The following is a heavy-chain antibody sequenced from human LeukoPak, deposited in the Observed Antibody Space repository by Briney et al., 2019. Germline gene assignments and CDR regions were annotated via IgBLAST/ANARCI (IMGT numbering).Heavy chain of an antibody. D-gene: IGHD3-16*01. CDR2: FDPENGET. J-gene: IGHJ6*02. Sequence: ASVRVSCKVSGKTLSELSMHWVLQAPGKGLEWMGGFDPENGETIYAQKFQGRVTLTEDRSTDTTYMEMSSLRSEDTAVYYCAKGGSNPGRHNSAWGSMDVWGQGTTVTVSS. CDR3: AKGGSNPGRHNSAWGSMDV. CDR1: GKTLSELS. V-gene: IGHV1-24*01.